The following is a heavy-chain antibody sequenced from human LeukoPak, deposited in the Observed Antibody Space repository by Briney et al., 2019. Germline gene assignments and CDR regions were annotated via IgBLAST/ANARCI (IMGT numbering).Heavy chain of an antibody. CDR2: IEQDGTEK. V-gene: IGHV3-7*01. Sequence: PGGSLRLSCAASGFTFSSYWMSWVRQAPRKGLEWVANIEQDGTEKYYVDSVKGRFTISRDNAKNSLYLQMNSLRAEDTAVYYCAKERNLEIAVAGTIFDCWGQGTLDTVSS. D-gene: IGHD6-19*01. CDR3: AKERNLEIAVAGTIFDC. J-gene: IGHJ4*02. CDR1: GFTFSSYW.